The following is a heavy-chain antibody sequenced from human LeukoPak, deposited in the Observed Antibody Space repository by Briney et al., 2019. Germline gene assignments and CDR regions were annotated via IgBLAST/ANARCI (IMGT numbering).Heavy chain of an antibody. CDR1: GGSISSYY. CDR3: ARHTGSSWYNYYYYYGMDV. CDR2: IYYSGST. D-gene: IGHD6-13*01. Sequence: SETLSLICTVSGGSISSYYWRWIRHPPGKGLEWIGYIYYSGSTNYSPSLKSRVTISVDTSKNQFSLKLSSLTAADPAVYYCARHTGSSWYNYYYYYGMDVWGQGTTVTVS. J-gene: IGHJ6*02. V-gene: IGHV4-59*08.